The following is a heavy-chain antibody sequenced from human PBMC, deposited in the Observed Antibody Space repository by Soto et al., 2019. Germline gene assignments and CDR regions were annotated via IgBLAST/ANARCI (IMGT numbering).Heavy chain of an antibody. J-gene: IGHJ1*01. Sequence: PGGSLRLSCPATGFTFSTCAMNWVRQAPGKGLEWVSAISGSGSTTYYADSVQGRFTISRDNFKNTLYLQMNSLRVEDTAVYYCANDRSRCSGWCLSRGHCDSGGQGSRVT. CDR3: ANDRSRCSGWCLSRGHCDS. V-gene: IGHV3-23*01. D-gene: IGHD2-21*01. CDR1: GFTFSTCA. CDR2: ISGSGSTT.